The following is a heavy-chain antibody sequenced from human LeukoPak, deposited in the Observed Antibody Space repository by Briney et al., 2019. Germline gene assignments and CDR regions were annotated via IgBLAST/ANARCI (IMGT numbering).Heavy chain of an antibody. CDR3: ARYSSSWLNAFDI. Sequence: MSSETLSLTCTVSGGSISSYYWSWIRQPPGKGLEWIGYIYYSGSTNYNPSLKSRVTIVDTSKNQFSLKLSSVTAADTAVYYCARYSSSWLNAFDIWGQGTMVTVSS. J-gene: IGHJ3*02. CDR2: IYYSGST. D-gene: IGHD6-13*01. V-gene: IGHV4-59*01. CDR1: GGSISSYY.